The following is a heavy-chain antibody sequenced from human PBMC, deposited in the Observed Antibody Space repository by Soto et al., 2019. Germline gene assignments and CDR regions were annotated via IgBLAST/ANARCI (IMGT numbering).Heavy chain of an antibody. CDR2: ISYDGSNK. V-gene: IGHV3-30*18. J-gene: IGHJ5*02. Sequence: QVQLVESGGGVVQPGRSLRLSCAASGFTFSSYGMHWVRQAPGKGLEWVAVISYDGSNKYYADSVKGRFTISRDNSKNTLYLQMNSRRAEDTAVYYCAKDEFDPWGQGTLVTVSS. CDR1: GFTFSSYG. CDR3: AKDEFDP.